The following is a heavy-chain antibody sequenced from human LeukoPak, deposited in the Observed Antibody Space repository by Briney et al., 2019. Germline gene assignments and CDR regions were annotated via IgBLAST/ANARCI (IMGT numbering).Heavy chain of an antibody. J-gene: IGHJ4*02. CDR3: ARLSGEIIVVGAGIDS. CDR1: GGRISGSNYY. Sequence: SETLSLTCTVSGGRISGSNYYWGWLRQAPGKGLEWIGSIHYNGKAYYNPSRESRVTISVDTSRNQFSLKLVSVTAADTAVYYCARLSGEIIVVGAGIDSWGQGTLVIVSS. D-gene: IGHD2-15*01. V-gene: IGHV4-39*07. CDR2: IHYNGKA.